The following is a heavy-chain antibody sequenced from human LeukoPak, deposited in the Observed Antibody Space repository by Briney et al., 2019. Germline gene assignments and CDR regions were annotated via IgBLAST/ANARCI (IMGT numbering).Heavy chain of an antibody. Sequence: SVKVSCKASGGTFSSYAISWVRQAPGQGLEWMGGIIPIFGTANYAQKFQGRVTITADESTSTAYMELSSLGSDDTAVYYCARKVVGATYPDYWGQGTLVTVSS. CDR1: GGTFSSYA. V-gene: IGHV1-69*01. D-gene: IGHD1-26*01. CDR2: IIPIFGTA. CDR3: ARKVVGATYPDY. J-gene: IGHJ4*02.